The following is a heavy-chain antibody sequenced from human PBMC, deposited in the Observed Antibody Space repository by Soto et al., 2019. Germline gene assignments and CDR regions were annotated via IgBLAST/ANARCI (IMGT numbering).Heavy chain of an antibody. CDR2: ISSSSSTI. V-gene: IGHV3-48*02. J-gene: IGHJ4*02. CDR1: GLTFSTYN. D-gene: IGHD3-22*01. CDR3: ATKRGSGYSPFDY. Sequence: PGGSLRLSCAASGLTFSTYNMNWVRQAPGKGLEWVSYISSSSSTIYYADSVKGRFTISRDNAKNSLYLQMNSLRDEDTAVYYCATKRGSGYSPFDYWGQGTLVTV.